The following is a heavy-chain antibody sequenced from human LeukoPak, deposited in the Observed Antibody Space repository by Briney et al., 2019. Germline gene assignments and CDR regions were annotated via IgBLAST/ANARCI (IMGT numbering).Heavy chain of an antibody. CDR1: GGSISNY. V-gene: IGHV4-4*07. Sequence: SETLSLTCTVSGGSISNYWNWIRQPAGKGLEWIGRIYSSGSTNYNPSLKSRVTMSVDTSKNQFSLKLSSVTAADTAVYYCARDATVVRGIIITYYFDYWGQGTLVTVSS. CDR2: IYSSGST. D-gene: IGHD3-10*01. CDR3: ARDATVVRGIIITYYFDY. J-gene: IGHJ4*02.